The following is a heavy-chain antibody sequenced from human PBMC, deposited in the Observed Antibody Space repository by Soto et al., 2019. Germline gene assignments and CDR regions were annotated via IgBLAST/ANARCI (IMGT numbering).Heavy chain of an antibody. CDR3: ATGPYYDFWSGYQNWFDP. D-gene: IGHD3-3*01. J-gene: IGHJ5*02. V-gene: IGHV1-18*01. CDR1: GYTFASYG. CDR2: ISAYNGNT. Sequence: ASVKVSCKASGYTFASYGVSWVRQAPGQGLEWMGWISAYNGNTNYAQKLQGRVTMTTDTSTSTAYMELRSLKSDDTAVYYCATGPYYDFWSGYQNWFDPWGQGTLVTVSS.